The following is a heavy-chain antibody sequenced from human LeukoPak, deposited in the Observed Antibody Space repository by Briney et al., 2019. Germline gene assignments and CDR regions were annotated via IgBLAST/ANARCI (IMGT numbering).Heavy chain of an antibody. V-gene: IGHV3-7*03. CDR3: AKDILSRIHTAPGY. J-gene: IGHJ4*02. CDR2: IKQDGSEK. CDR1: GFTFSSYW. Sequence: GGSLRLSCAASGFTFSSYWMSWVRQAPGEGLEWVANIKQDGSEKYYVDSVKGRFTISRDNAKNSLYLQMNSLRAEDTALYYCAKDILSRIHTAPGYWGQGTLVTVSS. D-gene: IGHD5-18*01.